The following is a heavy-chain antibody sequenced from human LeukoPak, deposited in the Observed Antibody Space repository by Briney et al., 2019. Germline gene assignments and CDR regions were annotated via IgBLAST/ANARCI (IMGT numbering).Heavy chain of an antibody. V-gene: IGHV4-59*01. J-gene: IGHJ4*02. CDR3: ARWDDILTAFVY. D-gene: IGHD3-9*01. CDR2: IYNSGST. CDR1: GGSIGTYY. Sequence: SETLSLTCTVSGGSIGTYYWSWLRQPPGKGLEWIGYIYNSGSTNYNPSLKSRVTISVDTSKNQFSLKLSSVTAADTAVYYCARWDDILTAFVYWGQGTLVTVSS.